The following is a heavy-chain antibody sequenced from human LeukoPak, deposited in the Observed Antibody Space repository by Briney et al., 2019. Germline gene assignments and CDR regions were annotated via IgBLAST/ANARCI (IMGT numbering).Heavy chain of an antibody. CDR2: ISYDGSNK. J-gene: IGHJ4*02. D-gene: IGHD3-10*01. Sequence: GRSLRLSCAASGFTFSSYAMHWVRQAPGKGLEWVAVISYDGSNKYYADSVKGRFTISRDNSKYTLYLQMNSLRAEDTAVYYCARAGGGNWGQGTLVTVSS. V-gene: IGHV3-30*04. CDR3: ARAGGGN. CDR1: GFTFSSYA.